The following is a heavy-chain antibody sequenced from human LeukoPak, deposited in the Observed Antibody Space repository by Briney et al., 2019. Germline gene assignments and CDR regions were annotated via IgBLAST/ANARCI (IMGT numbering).Heavy chain of an antibody. J-gene: IGHJ6*02. V-gene: IGHV3-23*01. D-gene: IGHD5-24*01. Sequence: GGSLRLSCAGSEFTFGSHAMNWVRQAPGKGLEWVSAITGSGGSINYADSVKGRFTISRDNSKNTLFLQMNSLRADDTAVYYCAGEDGYNSGASPYYYGMDVWGQGTTVIVSS. CDR1: EFTFGSHA. CDR2: ITGSGGSI. CDR3: AGEDGYNSGASPYYYGMDV.